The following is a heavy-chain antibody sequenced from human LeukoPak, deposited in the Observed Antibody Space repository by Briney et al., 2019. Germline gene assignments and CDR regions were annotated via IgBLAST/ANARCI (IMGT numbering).Heavy chain of an antibody. CDR2: MNPNSCNS. CDR3: ARVLAAVPRGYY. J-gene: IGHJ4*02. Sequence: ASEKVSCKASGYTFTSYYIKWVRQAPRHGREWIGWMNPNSCNSDYAQKLEGRVTMTRNTSIRTAYMELSTRRCEDTCLCYCARVLAAVPRGYYWGQGDLVTVSS. V-gene: IGHV1-8*01. CDR1: GYTFTSYY. D-gene: IGHD6-13*01.